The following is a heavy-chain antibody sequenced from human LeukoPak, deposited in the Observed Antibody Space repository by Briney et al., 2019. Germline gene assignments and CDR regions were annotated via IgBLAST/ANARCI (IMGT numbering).Heavy chain of an antibody. CDR2: IYNTRST. CDR1: GGSINSYY. CDR3: ARRNILTEGEAFDI. J-gene: IGHJ3*02. D-gene: IGHD3-9*01. Sequence: SETLSLTCTVSGGSINSYYWTWIRQPPGKGLEWIGLIYNTRSTNYNPSLKSRVTISFDTSKDQFSLKLNSVTAADTAVYYCARRNILTEGEAFDIWGQGTMVTVSS. V-gene: IGHV4-59*08.